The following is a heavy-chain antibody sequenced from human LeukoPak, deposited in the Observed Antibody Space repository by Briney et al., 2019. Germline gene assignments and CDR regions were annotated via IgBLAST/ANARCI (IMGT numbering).Heavy chain of an antibody. J-gene: IGHJ6*03. CDR2: IYTSGST. Sequence: SETLSLTCTVSGGSISSGSYYWSWIRQPAGKGPEWIGRIYTSGSTNYNPSLKSRVTISVDTSKNQFSLKLSSVTAADTAVYYCARGALLWFGNYYYYYMDVWGKGTTVTISS. D-gene: IGHD3-10*01. V-gene: IGHV4-61*02. CDR1: GGSISSGSYY. CDR3: ARGALLWFGNYYYYYMDV.